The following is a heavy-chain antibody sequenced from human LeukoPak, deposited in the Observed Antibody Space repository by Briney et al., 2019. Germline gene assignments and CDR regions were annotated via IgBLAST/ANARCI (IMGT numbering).Heavy chain of an antibody. CDR1: GFNFNDYA. Sequence: GRSLRLSCVASGFNFNDYAMHWVRHAPGKGLEWVSGISWNSGTKDYADSVKGRFIISRDYAQRSLFLQMNSLATEDTAFYYCAKAAADWYFDVWGRGTLVTLSS. J-gene: IGHJ2*01. D-gene: IGHD6-25*01. CDR2: ISWNSGTK. V-gene: IGHV3-9*01. CDR3: AKAAADWYFDV.